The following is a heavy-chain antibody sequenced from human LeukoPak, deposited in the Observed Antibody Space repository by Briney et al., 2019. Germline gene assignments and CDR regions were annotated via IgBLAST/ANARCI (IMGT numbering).Heavy chain of an antibody. Sequence: TSETLSLTCTVSGGSISSYYWSWIRQPPGKGLEWIGEINHSGSTNYNPSLKSRVTISVDTSKNQFSLKLSSVTAADTAVYYCARYNYGINDYWGQGTLVTVSS. V-gene: IGHV4-34*01. J-gene: IGHJ4*02. CDR2: INHSGST. CDR3: ARYNYGINDY. CDR1: GGSISSYY. D-gene: IGHD5-18*01.